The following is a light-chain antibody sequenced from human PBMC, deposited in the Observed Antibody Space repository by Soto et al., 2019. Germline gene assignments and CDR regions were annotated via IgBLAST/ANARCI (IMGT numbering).Light chain of an antibody. CDR1: SSDVGGYNY. J-gene: IGLJ1*01. CDR2: DVS. CDR3: YSYTSSNTYV. Sequence: QAASVSGSPGQSITISCTGTSSDVGGYNYVSWYQHHPGKVPQLMIYDVSNRPSGVSNRFSGSKSGNTASLTISGLQAEDEAYYYCYSYTSSNTYVFGTGTKLTVL. V-gene: IGLV2-14*03.